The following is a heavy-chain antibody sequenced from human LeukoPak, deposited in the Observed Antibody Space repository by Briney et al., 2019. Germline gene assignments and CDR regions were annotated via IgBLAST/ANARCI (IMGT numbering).Heavy chain of an antibody. Sequence: GGSLRLSCAASGFTFSSYWMHWVRQAPGKGLVWVSRINSDGSSTSYADSVKGRFTISRDNAKNTLYLQMNSLRAEDTAVYYCASGITYYYDSSGYEGDYWGQGTLVTVSS. D-gene: IGHD3-22*01. J-gene: IGHJ4*02. V-gene: IGHV3-74*01. CDR1: GFTFSSYW. CDR3: ASGITYYYDSSGYEGDY. CDR2: INSDGSST.